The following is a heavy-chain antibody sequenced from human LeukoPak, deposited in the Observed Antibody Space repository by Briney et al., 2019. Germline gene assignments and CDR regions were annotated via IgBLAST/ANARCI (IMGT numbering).Heavy chain of an antibody. Sequence: PGGSLRLSCAASGFTFSSYSMHWVRQAPGKGLEWVSAVSCDGSNKYYADSVKGRFTISRDTSKNMVYLQMKSLGAEDTAVYYCARGYSSSWLGYFDYWGQGTLVTVSS. CDR2: VSCDGSNK. J-gene: IGHJ4*02. CDR1: GFTFSSYS. V-gene: IGHV3-30*03. D-gene: IGHD6-13*01. CDR3: ARGYSSSWLGYFDY.